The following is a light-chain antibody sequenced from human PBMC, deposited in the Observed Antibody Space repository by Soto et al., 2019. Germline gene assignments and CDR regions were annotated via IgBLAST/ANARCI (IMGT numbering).Light chain of an antibody. J-gene: IGLJ2*01. CDR2: GNS. V-gene: IGLV1-40*01. Sequence: QPVLTQPPSVSGAPGQRVTISCTGSSCNIGAGYDVHWYQQLPGTAPKLLIYGNSNRPSGVPDRFSGSKSGTSASLAITGLQAEDEADYYCQSYDSSLSVVVFGGGTKVTVL. CDR3: QSYDSSLSVVV. CDR1: SCNIGAGYD.